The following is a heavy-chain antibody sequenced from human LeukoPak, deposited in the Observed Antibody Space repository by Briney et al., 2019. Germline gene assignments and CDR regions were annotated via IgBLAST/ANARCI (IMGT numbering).Heavy chain of an antibody. J-gene: IGHJ4*02. V-gene: IGHV4-34*01. CDR2: INHSGNN. D-gene: IGHD5-12*01. CDR3: ARGRGATIPFPPDY. Sequence: SETLSLTCAVYGGSFSGYYWSWIRQPPGKGLEWVGEINHSGNNNYNPSLKSRVTISVDTSKNQFSLKLSSVTAADTAVYYCARGRGATIPFPPDYWGQGTLVTVSS. CDR1: GGSFSGYY.